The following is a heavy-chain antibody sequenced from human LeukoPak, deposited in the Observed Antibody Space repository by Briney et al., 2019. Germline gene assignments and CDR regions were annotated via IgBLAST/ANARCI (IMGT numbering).Heavy chain of an antibody. CDR1: GFTFSNAW. CDR2: MREDGREI. Sequence: GGSLRLSCAASGFTFSNAWMSWVRQAPGKGLDWVASMREDGREIYYVDSAKGRFTISRDNPKNSLYLQMNFLRAEDTAVYYCARGGATRGRFENWGQGTLVTVSS. D-gene: IGHD1-26*01. J-gene: IGHJ4*02. V-gene: IGHV3-7*01. CDR3: ARGGATRGRFEN.